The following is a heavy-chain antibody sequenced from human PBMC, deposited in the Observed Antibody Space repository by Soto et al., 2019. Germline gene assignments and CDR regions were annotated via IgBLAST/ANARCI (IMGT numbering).Heavy chain of an antibody. Sequence: PGESLKISCKGSGYSFTSYWISWVRQMPGKGLEWMGRIDPSDSYTNYSPSFQGHVTISADKSISTAYLQWSSLKASDTAVYYCARDGGGSSPYYYYGMDVWGQGTTVTV. CDR3: ARDGGGSSPYYYYGMDV. D-gene: IGHD1-26*01. J-gene: IGHJ6*02. CDR1: GYSFTSYW. CDR2: IDPSDSYT. V-gene: IGHV5-10-1*01.